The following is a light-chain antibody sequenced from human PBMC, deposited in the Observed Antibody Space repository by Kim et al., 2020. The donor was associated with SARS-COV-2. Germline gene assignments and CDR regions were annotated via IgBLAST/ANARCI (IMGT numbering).Light chain of an antibody. CDR1: SSNVGNNY. V-gene: IGLV1-51*01. Sequence: QSVLTQPPSVSAAPGQKVTISCSGSSSNVGNNYVFWYQQLPGTAPKLLIYDNNKRPSGIPDRFSGSKYGTSATLGITGLQTGDEADYYCGTWDSSLSAGVFGGGTQLTVL. CDR2: DNN. J-gene: IGLJ7*01. CDR3: GTWDSSLSAGV.